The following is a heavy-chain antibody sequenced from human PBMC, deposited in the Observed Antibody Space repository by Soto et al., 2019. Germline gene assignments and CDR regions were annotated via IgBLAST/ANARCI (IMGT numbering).Heavy chain of an antibody. CDR2: IYHAGSP. J-gene: IGHJ3*01. CDR1: GGSISSSSW. Sequence: HLQESGPGLVKPSGTLSLTCDVSGGSISSSSWWTWVRQSPGKGLEWIGEIYHAGSPHYNPSLPKRVTILADKSKNHFSLRLTSVTAADTASYCCARGLSFRGDFDVWGQGTTVTVSS. CDR3: ARGLSFRGDFDV. D-gene: IGHD2-21*02. V-gene: IGHV4-4*01.